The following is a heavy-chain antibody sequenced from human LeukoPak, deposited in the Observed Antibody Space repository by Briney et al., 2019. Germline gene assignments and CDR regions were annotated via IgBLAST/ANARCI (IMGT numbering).Heavy chain of an antibody. J-gene: IGHJ6*02. V-gene: IGHV3-30-3*01. CDR1: GSAVGSNV. CDR2: ISYDGSNK. CDR3: ARDEEWESLKNYYGMDV. D-gene: IGHD1-26*01. Sequence: GGSLRLSCAVSGSAVGSNVMNWVRQAPGKGLEWVAVISYDGSNKYCADSVKGRFTISRDNSKNTLYLQMNSLRAEDTAVYYCARDEEWESLKNYYGMDVWGQGTTVTVSS.